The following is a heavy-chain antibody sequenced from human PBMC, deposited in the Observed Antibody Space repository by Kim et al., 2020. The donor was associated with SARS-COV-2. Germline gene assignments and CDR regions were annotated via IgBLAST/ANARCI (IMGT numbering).Heavy chain of an antibody. Sequence: ASVKVSCKASGYTFTSYYMHWVRQAPGQGLEWMGIINPSGGSTSYAQKFQGRVTMTRDTSTSTVYMELSSLRSEDTAVYYCARDYYDILTGYLPSPGYWGQGTLVTVSS. J-gene: IGHJ4*02. CDR3: ARDYYDILTGYLPSPGY. CDR1: GYTFTSYY. D-gene: IGHD3-9*01. CDR2: INPSGGST. V-gene: IGHV1-46*01.